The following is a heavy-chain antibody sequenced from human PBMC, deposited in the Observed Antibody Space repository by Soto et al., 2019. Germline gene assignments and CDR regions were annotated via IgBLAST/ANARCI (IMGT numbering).Heavy chain of an antibody. V-gene: IGHV4-30-4*01. CDR3: AREVVVPAAIPFT. J-gene: IGHJ4*02. D-gene: IGHD2-2*01. CDR2: IYYSGST. Sequence: KTSETLSLTCTVSGGSISSGDYYWSWIHQPPGKGLEWIGYIYYSGSTYYNPSLKSRVTISVDTSKNQFSLKLSSVTAADTAVYYCAREVVVPAAIPFTWGQGTLVTVSS. CDR1: GGSISSGDYY.